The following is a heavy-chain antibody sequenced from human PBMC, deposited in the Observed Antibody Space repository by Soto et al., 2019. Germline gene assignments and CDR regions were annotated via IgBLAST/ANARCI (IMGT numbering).Heavy chain of an antibody. CDR3: ARATVGRIDWDHNWFDL. J-gene: IGHJ5*02. V-gene: IGHV1-2*02. D-gene: IGHD1-26*01. Sequence: GASVKVSCKASEYTFTDYYLHWVRQAPGQGLECMGWINPNTGDTDYAQKFQGRVTMTRDTSIGTAYMDLSRLQSDDTAMYYCARATVGRIDWDHNWFDLWGQGTLVTVSS. CDR1: EYTFTDYY. CDR2: INPNTGDT.